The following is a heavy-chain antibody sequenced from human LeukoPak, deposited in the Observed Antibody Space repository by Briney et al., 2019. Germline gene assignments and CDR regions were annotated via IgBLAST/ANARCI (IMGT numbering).Heavy chain of an antibody. CDR2: LYYSGNT. V-gene: IGHV4-39*01. CDR1: GGSISSSRYY. CDR3: ARNIAVAGRGDYMDV. J-gene: IGHJ6*03. Sequence: SETLSLTCTVSGGSISSSRYYGGWIRQPPGKGLGWVGSLYYSGNTYYNPSLKSRVTISVDTSKNQFSLKLSSVTAADTAVYYCARNIAVAGRGDYMDVWGKGTTVTISS. D-gene: IGHD6-19*01.